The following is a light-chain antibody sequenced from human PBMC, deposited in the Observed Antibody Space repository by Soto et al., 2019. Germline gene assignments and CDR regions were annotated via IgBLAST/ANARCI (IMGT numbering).Light chain of an antibody. Sequence: ENVLTQSPGTLSLSPGERATLSCRASQSVSTPYLAWYQQKPGQAPRLLIYSTSTRASGIPDRFSGSGSGTDFTLTISRLEPEGFAVYYCQQYGSSLWTFGQGTKVEIK. V-gene: IGKV3-20*01. CDR1: QSVSTPY. CDR3: QQYGSSLWT. J-gene: IGKJ1*01. CDR2: STS.